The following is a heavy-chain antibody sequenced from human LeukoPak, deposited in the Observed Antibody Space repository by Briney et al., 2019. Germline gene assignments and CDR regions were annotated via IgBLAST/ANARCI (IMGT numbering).Heavy chain of an antibody. J-gene: IGHJ3*02. CDR3: ARELYCSGGSCHSRDAFDI. V-gene: IGHV4-39*07. CDR1: GGSISSSSYY. D-gene: IGHD2-15*01. CDR2: IYYSGST. Sequence: SETLSLTCTVSGGSISSSSYYWGWIRQPPGKGLEWIGSIYYSGSTYYNPSLKSRVTISVDTSKNQFSLKLSSVTAADTAVYYCARELYCSGGSCHSRDAFDIWGQGTMVTVSS.